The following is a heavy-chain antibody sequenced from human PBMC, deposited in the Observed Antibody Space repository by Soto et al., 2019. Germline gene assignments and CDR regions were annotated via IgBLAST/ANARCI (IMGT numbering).Heavy chain of an antibody. Sequence: PGESLKISCKGSGYSFTSYWISWVRQMPGKGLEWMGRIDPSDSYTNYSPSFQGHVTISRDDSKNTAYLQMNSLKTEDTAVYYCTSDTARVYYGMDVWGQGTTVTVPS. CDR2: IDPSDSYT. CDR3: TSDTARVYYGMDV. CDR1: GYSFTSYW. D-gene: IGHD5-18*01. J-gene: IGHJ6*02. V-gene: IGHV5-10-1*01.